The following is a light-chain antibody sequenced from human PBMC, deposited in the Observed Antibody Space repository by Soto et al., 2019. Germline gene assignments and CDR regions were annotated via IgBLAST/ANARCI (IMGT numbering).Light chain of an antibody. CDR3: QEYNTWPWT. CDR2: GAS. Sequence: ETLMTQSPATLSVSPGERATLSCSASQSVNNNLAWYQQKLAQAPRVLIYGASTRATGIPARFTGSGSGTEFILTITSLQSEDSAVYYCQEYNTWPWTFGQGTKV. V-gene: IGKV3-15*01. J-gene: IGKJ1*01. CDR1: QSVNNN.